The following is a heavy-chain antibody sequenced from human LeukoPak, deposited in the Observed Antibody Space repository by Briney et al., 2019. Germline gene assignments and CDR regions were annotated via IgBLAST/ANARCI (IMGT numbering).Heavy chain of an antibody. J-gene: IGHJ4*02. D-gene: IGHD1-26*01. V-gene: IGHV3-9*01. CDR2: ISWNSGSI. CDR1: GFTLNNYA. CDR3: AKAQGPIVGASPFDY. Sequence: PLSLSCAASGFTLNNYARNWVRQPPGKGLEWVSGISWNSGSIGYADSVKGRFTISRDNAKNSLYLQMNSLRAEDTALYYCAKAQGPIVGASPFDYWGQGTLVTVSS.